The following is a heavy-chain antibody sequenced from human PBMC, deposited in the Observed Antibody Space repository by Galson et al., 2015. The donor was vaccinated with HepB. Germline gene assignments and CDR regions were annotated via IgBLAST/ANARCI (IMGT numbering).Heavy chain of an antibody. CDR2: ISTYNGNT. D-gene: IGHD1-26*01. CDR1: GYTFSSNG. Sequence: SVKVSCKASGYTFSSNGISWVRQAPGQGLEWMGWISTYNGNTNYAQRLQGRVSMTTDTSTSTAYMELRSLRSDDTAVYYCARGRSGSYTSLDFWGQGTLVTVSS. J-gene: IGHJ4*02. V-gene: IGHV1-18*04. CDR3: ARGRSGSYTSLDF.